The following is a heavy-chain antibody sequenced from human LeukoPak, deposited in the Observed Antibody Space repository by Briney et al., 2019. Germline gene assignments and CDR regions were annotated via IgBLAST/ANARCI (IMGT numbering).Heavy chain of an antibody. Sequence: GGSLRLSCAAFGFNVSSKYMSWVRQAPGKGLEWVSAIYAGGGTYYADSVKGRFTISRDNSKNTLYLQMKSLRAEDTAVYYCARGDGYCSGAACYSLYWGQGTLVTVSS. CDR3: ARGDGYCSGAACYSLY. D-gene: IGHD2-15*01. CDR1: GFNVSSKY. J-gene: IGHJ4*02. CDR2: IYAGGGT. V-gene: IGHV3-53*01.